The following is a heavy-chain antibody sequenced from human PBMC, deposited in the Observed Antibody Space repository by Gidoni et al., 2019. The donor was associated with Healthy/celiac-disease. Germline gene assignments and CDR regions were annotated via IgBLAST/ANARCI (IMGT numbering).Heavy chain of an antibody. CDR1: GFTFGDYA. V-gene: IGHV3-49*04. D-gene: IGHD3-22*01. CDR2: IRSKAYGGTT. J-gene: IGHJ4*02. Sequence: EVQLVESGGGLVQPGRSLRLSCTASGFTFGDYAMSWVRQAPGKGLEWVGFIRSKAYGGTTEYAASVKGRFTISRDDSKSIAYLQMNSLKTEDTAVYYCTRDWGPYYYDSSGWDYWGQGTLVTVSS. CDR3: TRDWGPYYYDSSGWDY.